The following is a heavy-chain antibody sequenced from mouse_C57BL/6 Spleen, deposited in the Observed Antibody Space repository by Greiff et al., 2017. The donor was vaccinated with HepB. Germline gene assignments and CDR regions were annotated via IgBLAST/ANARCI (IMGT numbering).Heavy chain of an antibody. Sequence: EVQLQQSGPELVKPGASVKISCKASGYTFTDYYMNWVKQSHGKSLEWIGDINPNNGGTSYNQKFKGKATLTVDKSSSTAYMELRSLTSEDSAVYYCAGYDYAFAYWGQGTLVTVSA. CDR2: INPNNGGT. CDR3: AGYDYAFAY. CDR1: GYTFTDYY. D-gene: IGHD2-4*01. J-gene: IGHJ3*01. V-gene: IGHV1-26*01.